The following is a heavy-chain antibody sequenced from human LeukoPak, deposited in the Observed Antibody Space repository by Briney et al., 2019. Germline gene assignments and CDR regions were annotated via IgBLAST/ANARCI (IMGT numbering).Heavy chain of an antibody. D-gene: IGHD3-10*01. J-gene: IGHJ4*02. CDR3: ARGGTYYYGSGSYYLFDY. Sequence: ASVKVSCKASGYTFIDYYMHWVRQAPGQGLEWMGWINLNSGGTDYAQKFQGRVTVTRDTSISTAYMELSRLRSDDTAVYYCARGGTYYYGSGSYYLFDYWGQGTLVTVSS. CDR1: GYTFIDYY. CDR2: INLNSGGT. V-gene: IGHV1-2*02.